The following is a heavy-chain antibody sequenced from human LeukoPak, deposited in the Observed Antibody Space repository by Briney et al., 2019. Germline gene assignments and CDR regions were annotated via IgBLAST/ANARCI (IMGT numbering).Heavy chain of an antibody. D-gene: IGHD3-10*01. CDR1: GFTVSSNY. Sequence: PGGSLRLSCAASGFTVSSNYMTWVRQAPGKGLEWVSVIHSGGGTYYADSVGGRFTISRDNSKNTLYLQMSSLRAEDTAVYYCASSKYGSGSHNWFDPWGQGTLVTVSS. V-gene: IGHV3-53*01. CDR3: ASSKYGSGSHNWFDP. CDR2: IHSGGGT. J-gene: IGHJ5*02.